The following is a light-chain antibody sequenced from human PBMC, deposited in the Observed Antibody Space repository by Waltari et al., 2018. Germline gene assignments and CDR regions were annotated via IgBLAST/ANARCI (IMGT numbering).Light chain of an antibody. CDR1: SSDVGGYNY. V-gene: IGLV2-11*01. CDR2: DVN. J-gene: IGLJ1*01. Sequence: QSALTQPRSVSGSPGQSVTIPCTGTSSDVGGYNYVSWYQQHPGKAPKIMIYDVNERPSGVPHRFSGSKSGNTASLTISGLQAEDEADYDCCSYAGSYDSEYLFGTGTKLSVL. CDR3: CSYAGSYDSEYL.